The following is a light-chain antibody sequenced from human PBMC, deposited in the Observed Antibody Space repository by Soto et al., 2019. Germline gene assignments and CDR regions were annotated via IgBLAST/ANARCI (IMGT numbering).Light chain of an antibody. CDR2: DVS. V-gene: IGLV2-11*02. Sequence: QSALTQPRSVSGSPGQSVTISCPGTSSDVGGYNFVSWYQQHPGKAPKVMIYDVSKRPSGVPDRFSGSKSGNTASLTISGLQAEDEADYYCCSYAGSYTGVFGTGTKLTVL. CDR3: CSYAGSYTGV. J-gene: IGLJ1*01. CDR1: SSDVGGYNF.